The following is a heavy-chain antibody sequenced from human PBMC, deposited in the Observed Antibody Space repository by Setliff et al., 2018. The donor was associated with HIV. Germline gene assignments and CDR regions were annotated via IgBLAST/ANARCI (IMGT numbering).Heavy chain of an antibody. CDR3: ARDGIYDYSNYVDAFDI. CDR1: GGSISSGGYY. Sequence: LSLTCTVSGGSISSGGYYWSWIRQHPGKGLEYIGYIYYSGSTYYNPSLKSRVTISVDTSKNQFSLRLNSVTDADTAVYYCARDGIYDYSNYVDAFDIWGQGTMVTV. V-gene: IGHV4-31*03. D-gene: IGHD4-4*01. CDR2: IYYSGST. J-gene: IGHJ3*02.